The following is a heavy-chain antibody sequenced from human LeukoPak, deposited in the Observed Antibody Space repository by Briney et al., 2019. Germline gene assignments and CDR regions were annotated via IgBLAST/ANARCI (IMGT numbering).Heavy chain of an antibody. J-gene: IGHJ4*02. CDR2: IIPILGIA. V-gene: IGHV1-69*02. Sequence: SVKVSCKASGGTFSSYTISWVRQAPCQGLEWMGRIIPILGIANYAQKFQGRFTITADKSTSTAYMELSSLRSEDTAVYYCASLENDYTADYWGQGTLVTVSS. CDR1: GGTFSSYT. CDR3: ASLENDYTADY. D-gene: IGHD4-11*01.